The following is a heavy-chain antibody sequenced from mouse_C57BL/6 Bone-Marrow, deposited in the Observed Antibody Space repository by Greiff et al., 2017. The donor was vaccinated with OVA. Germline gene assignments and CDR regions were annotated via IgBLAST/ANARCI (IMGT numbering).Heavy chain of an antibody. D-gene: IGHD1-1*01. CDR1: GYAFSSYW. V-gene: IGHV1-80*01. Sequence: VQLQQSGAELVKPGASVKISCKASGYAFSSYWMNWVKQRPGKGLEWIGQIYPGDGDTNYNGKFKGKATLTADKSSSTAYMQLSSLTSEDSAVYFCAREVYYYGSSYGYFDVWGTGTTVTVSS. CDR2: IYPGDGDT. J-gene: IGHJ1*03. CDR3: AREVYYYGSSYGYFDV.